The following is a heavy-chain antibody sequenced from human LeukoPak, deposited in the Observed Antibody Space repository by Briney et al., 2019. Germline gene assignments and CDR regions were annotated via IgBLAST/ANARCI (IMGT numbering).Heavy chain of an antibody. V-gene: IGHV3-23*01. D-gene: IGHD3-10*01. Sequence: PGGSLRLSCAASGFTFSSYAMSWVRQAPGKGLEWVSVISGSGGTTIYADSVKGRFTISRDTSKNTVYLQMNSLRADDTAVYFCATRSGGSGSFYYGLDVWGQGTTVTVSS. CDR1: GFTFSSYA. CDR3: ATRSGGSGSFYYGLDV. J-gene: IGHJ6*02. CDR2: ISGSGGTT.